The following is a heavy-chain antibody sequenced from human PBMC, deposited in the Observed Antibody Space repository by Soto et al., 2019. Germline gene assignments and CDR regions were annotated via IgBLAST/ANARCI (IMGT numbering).Heavy chain of an antibody. J-gene: IGHJ4*02. CDR1: GYTLTELS. Sequence: QVQLVQSGAEVKKPGASVKVSCKVSGYTLTELSMHWVRQAPGKGLEWMGGFDPEDGETIYAQKFQGRVTMTEDTSTDTAYMELSSLRSEDTAVYYCATSFLIITIFGVDHKPWLGYWGQGTLVTVSS. CDR2: FDPEDGET. V-gene: IGHV1-24*01. D-gene: IGHD3-3*01. CDR3: ATSFLIITIFGVDHKPWLGY.